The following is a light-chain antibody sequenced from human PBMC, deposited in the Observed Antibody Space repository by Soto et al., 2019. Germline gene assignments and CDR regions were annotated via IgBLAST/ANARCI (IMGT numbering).Light chain of an antibody. CDR3: VQFSQFPRT. Sequence: DIVLTQTPLSSPVTLGQPASISCRSSQSLVYSDGNTYLSWLQQRPGQPPRLLIYQVSNRFSGVPDRFSGRGAGTDFTLKISRVEAEDVGLYYCVQFSQFPRTFGQGTKLEIK. CDR2: QVS. V-gene: IGKV2-24*01. J-gene: IGKJ1*01. CDR1: QSLVYSDGNTY.